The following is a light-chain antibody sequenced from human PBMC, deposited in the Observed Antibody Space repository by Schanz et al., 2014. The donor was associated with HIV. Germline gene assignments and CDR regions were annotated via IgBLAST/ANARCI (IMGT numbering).Light chain of an antibody. CDR3: QQYGSSPLSS. Sequence: EKEMTQSPGKKEVGKGERGKISCRASRSVNSNLAWYQQKPGQAPRLLIYRASTRATGIPARFSGSGSGTEFTLTISSLLSEDFAVYYCQQYGSSPLSSLGQGTKLEIK. CDR1: RSVNSN. CDR2: RAS. V-gene: IGKV3-15*01. J-gene: IGKJ2*03.